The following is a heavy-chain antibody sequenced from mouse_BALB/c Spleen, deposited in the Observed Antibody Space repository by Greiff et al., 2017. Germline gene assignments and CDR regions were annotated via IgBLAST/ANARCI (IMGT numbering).Heavy chain of an antibody. V-gene: IGHV1S29*02. CDR3: ARNYRYAAWFAY. Sequence: VQLKQSGPELVKPGASVKISCKASGYTFTDYNMHWVKQSHGKSLEWIGYIYPYNGGTGYNQKFKSKATLTVDNSSSTAYMELRSLTSEDSAVYYCARNYRYAAWFAYWGQGTLVTVSA. CDR2: IYPYNGGT. D-gene: IGHD2-14*01. J-gene: IGHJ3*01. CDR1: GYTFTDYN.